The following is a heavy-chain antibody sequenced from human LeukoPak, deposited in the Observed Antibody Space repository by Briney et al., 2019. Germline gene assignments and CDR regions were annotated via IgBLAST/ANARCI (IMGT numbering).Heavy chain of an antibody. V-gene: IGHV1-8*01. D-gene: IGHD5-18*01. CDR3: ARVYSYGSLDAFDI. CDR2: MNPNSGNT. Sequence: ASVRVSCKASGYTFTSYDINWVRQATGQGLEWMGWMNPNSGNTGYAQKFQGRVTMTRNTSISTAYMELSSLRSVDTAVYYCARVYSYGSLDAFDIWGQGTMVTVSS. CDR1: GYTFTSYD. J-gene: IGHJ3*02.